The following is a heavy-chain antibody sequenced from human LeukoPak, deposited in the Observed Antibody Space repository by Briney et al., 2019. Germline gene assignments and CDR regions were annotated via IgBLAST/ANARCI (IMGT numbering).Heavy chain of an antibody. J-gene: IGHJ6*03. CDR3: AREQDSYYYYYMDV. CDR1: GYTFTSYG. V-gene: IGHV1-18*01. CDR2: ISAYNGNT. Sequence: ASVTVSCKASGYTFTSYGISWVRQAPGQGLEWMGWISAYNGNTNYAQKLQGRVTMTTDTSTSTAYMELRSLRSDDTAVYYCAREQDSYYYYYMDVWGKGTTVTVSS.